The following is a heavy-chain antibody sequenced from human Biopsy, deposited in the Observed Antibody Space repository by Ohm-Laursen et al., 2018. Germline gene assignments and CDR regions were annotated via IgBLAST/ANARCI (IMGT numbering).Heavy chain of an antibody. J-gene: IGHJ6*02. CDR3: ARATNSTGWPYYYFYGMDV. CDR2: IYYSGST. D-gene: IGHD2/OR15-2a*01. Sequence: GTLSLTCTVSGGSISSDYWSWVRQTPGKGLEWIGYIYYSGSTNYNPSLKSRVTISVDTSKNQFSLRLNSVTAADTAVYYCARATNSTGWPYYYFYGMDVWGQGTTVTVSS. V-gene: IGHV4-59*01. CDR1: GGSISSDY.